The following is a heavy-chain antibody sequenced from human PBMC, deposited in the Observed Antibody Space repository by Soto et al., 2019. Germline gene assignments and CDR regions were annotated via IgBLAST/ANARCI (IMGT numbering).Heavy chain of an antibody. CDR3: ASHVGNYGDWAFDS. J-gene: IGHJ4*02. V-gene: IGHV4-39*01. Sequence: QLQLQESGPGLVKPSETLSLTCTVSGGSISTNSHYWAWIRQPPGKGLEGIGSIHYDGRTYYNPPLKSRVNVSLDTSGNQFSMNLISVTAADTAVYYCASHVGNYGDWAFDSWGQGTLVTISS. D-gene: IGHD4-17*01. CDR2: IHYDGRT. CDR1: GGSISTNSHY.